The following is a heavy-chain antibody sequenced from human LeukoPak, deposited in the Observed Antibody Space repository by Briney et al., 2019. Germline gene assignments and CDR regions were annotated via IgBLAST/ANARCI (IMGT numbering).Heavy chain of an antibody. D-gene: IGHD1-26*01. V-gene: IGHV4-39*07. CDR2: IYYSGST. Sequence: PSETLSLTCTVSGGSISSSSYYWGWIRQPPGKGLEWIGSIYYSGSTYYNPSLKSRVTISVDTSKNQFSLKLSSVTAADTAVYYCARGKRERAFDIWGQGTMVTVSS. J-gene: IGHJ3*02. CDR1: GGSISSSSYY. CDR3: ARGKRERAFDI.